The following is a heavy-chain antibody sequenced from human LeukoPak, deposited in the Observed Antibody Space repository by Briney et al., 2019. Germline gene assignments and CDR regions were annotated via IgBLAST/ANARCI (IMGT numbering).Heavy chain of an antibody. CDR1: GFTFSTYT. CDR3: ARSTGAYYYYGMDV. V-gene: IGHV3-30-3*01. D-gene: IGHD1-26*01. J-gene: IGHJ6*02. CDR2: ISYDGSNK. Sequence: GGSLRLSCAASGFTFSTYTVQWVRQAPGKGLEWVALISYDGSNKYYADSVKGRFSISRDNSKNTLYLQMNHLRAEDTAVYYCARSTGAYYYYGMDVWGQGTTVIVSS.